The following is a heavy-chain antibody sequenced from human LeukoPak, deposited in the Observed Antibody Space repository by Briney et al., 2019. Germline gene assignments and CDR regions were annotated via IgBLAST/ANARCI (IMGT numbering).Heavy chain of an antibody. D-gene: IGHD3-10*01. J-gene: IGHJ5*02. CDR3: AKGRYYGSGTPRWFDP. CDR1: GFTFSSYG. V-gene: IGHV3-23*01. CDR2: ISGSGGST. Sequence: GGTLRLSCAAPGFTFSSYGMSWVRQAPGKELEWVSAISGSGGSTYYADSVKGRFTISRDNSKNTLYLQMNSLRAEDTAVYYCAKGRYYGSGTPRWFDPWGQGTLVTVSS.